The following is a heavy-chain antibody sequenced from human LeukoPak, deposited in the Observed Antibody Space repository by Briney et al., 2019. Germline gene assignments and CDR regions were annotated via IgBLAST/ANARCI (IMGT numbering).Heavy chain of an antibody. D-gene: IGHD2-21*02. CDR2: IYYSGST. CDR3: ARRFCGGDCYTNWFDH. CDR1: GGSINSNSYY. V-gene: IGHV4-39*01. Sequence: PSETLSLTCTVSGGSINSNSYYWGWIRQPPGKGLEWIGSIYYSGSTYYNPSLKSRVTISVDTSKNQFSLKIRSVTAADTAVFYCARRFCGGDCYTNWFDHWGQGTLVTASS. J-gene: IGHJ5*02.